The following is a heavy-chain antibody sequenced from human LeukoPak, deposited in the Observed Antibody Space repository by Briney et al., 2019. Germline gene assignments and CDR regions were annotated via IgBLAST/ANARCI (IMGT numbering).Heavy chain of an antibody. CDR2: VSAGGTT. CDR3: SRGGGQWLIPDFDY. V-gene: IGHV4-4*07. CDR1: GDSISPYY. Sequence: SETLSLTCTVSGDSISPYYWSWIRQSAEKGLQWIGRVSAGGTTDYNPSLKSRVTMSVDTSKTQFSLKMTSVTAADTAVYYCSRGGGQWLIPDFDYWGQGLLVIVSS. J-gene: IGHJ4*02. D-gene: IGHD6-19*01.